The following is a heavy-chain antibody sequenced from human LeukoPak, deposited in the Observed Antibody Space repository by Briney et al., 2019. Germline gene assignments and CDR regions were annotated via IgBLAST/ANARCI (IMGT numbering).Heavy chain of an antibody. Sequence: GGSLRLSCVGSGFTFGEYGMHWVRQVPGQGLEWVSHITWDGGSTYYAGSVKGRFTISRDNSKNSLYLQMNSLRPEDTALYYCAKGLPFLDSWGQGTLATVSS. CDR2: ITWDGGST. J-gene: IGHJ4*02. CDR1: GFTFGEYG. D-gene: IGHD2-15*01. V-gene: IGHV3-43D*03. CDR3: AKGLPFLDS.